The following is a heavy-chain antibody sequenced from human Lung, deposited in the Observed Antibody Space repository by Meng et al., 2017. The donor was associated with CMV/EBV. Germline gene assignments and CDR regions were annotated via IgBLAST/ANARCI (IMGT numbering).Heavy chain of an antibody. J-gene: IGHJ4*02. CDR3: ARALDTAMVTFDY. CDR1: GGSTSSGDYY. D-gene: IGHD5-18*01. Sequence: QVQLQWPGPGLVKPSPTPSLTCTVSGGSTSSGDYYWSWIRQPPGKGLEWIGYIYYSGSTYYNPSLKSRVTISVDTSKNQFSLKLSSVTAADTAVYYCARALDTAMVTFDYWGQGTLVTVSS. V-gene: IGHV4-30-4*08. CDR2: IYYSGST.